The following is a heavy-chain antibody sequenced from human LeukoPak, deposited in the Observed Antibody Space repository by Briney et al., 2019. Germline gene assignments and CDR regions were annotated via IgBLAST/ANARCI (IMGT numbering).Heavy chain of an antibody. Sequence: PGGSLRLTCAASGFTFSNFAMNWVRQAPGKGLEWISYISSSYSPIYYADSVKGRFTVSRDNARNSLYLQMNSLRAEATAVYYCARDNPWEMVRGVIDYWGQGTLVTVSS. CDR2: ISSSYSPI. CDR1: GFTFSNFA. D-gene: IGHD3-10*01. V-gene: IGHV3-48*01. CDR3: ARDNPWEMVRGVIDY. J-gene: IGHJ4*02.